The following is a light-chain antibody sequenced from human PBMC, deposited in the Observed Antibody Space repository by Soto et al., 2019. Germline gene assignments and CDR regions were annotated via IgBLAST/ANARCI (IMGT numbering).Light chain of an antibody. Sequence: DIVLTHTPDTVSLSPGERATLSCRASQSVDTRFLAWYQQKPGQAPRLLMYGVSTRATGVPDRFSGSGSGTDFTLTISSLEPEDFAVYYCQQRSNWPPITFGQGTRLEIK. CDR2: GVS. CDR3: QQRSNWPPIT. J-gene: IGKJ5*01. CDR1: QSVDTRF. V-gene: IGKV3D-20*02.